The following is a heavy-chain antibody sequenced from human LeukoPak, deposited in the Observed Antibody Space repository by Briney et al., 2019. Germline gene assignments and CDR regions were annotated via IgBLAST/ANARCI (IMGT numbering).Heavy chain of an antibody. D-gene: IGHD6-19*01. CDR3: ARESWGIALAPFDP. CDR2: VYSSGST. CDR1: GGSMSTYY. V-gene: IGHV4-4*07. J-gene: IGHJ5*02. Sequence: PSETLSLTCTVSGGSMSTYYWSWIRHPAGKGLEWIGHVYSSGSTNSNPSLKRRPTMTVDTSKNQFSLKLTSVTAADTAVYYCARESWGIALAPFDPWGQGTLVTVSS.